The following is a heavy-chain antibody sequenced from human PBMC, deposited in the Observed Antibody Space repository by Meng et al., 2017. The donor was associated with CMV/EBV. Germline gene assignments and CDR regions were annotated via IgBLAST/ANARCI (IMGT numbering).Heavy chain of an antibody. CDR1: GYSFTSYW. J-gene: IGHJ6*02. CDR2: IYPGDSDT. V-gene: IGHV5-51*01. Sequence: KVSCKGSGYSFTSYWIGWVRQMPGKGLEWMGIIYPGDSDTRYSPSFQGQVTISADKSISTAYLQWSSLKASDTAMYYCARAYLTRPYGMDVWGQGTTVTVSS. CDR3: ARAYLTRPYGMDV. D-gene: IGHD4/OR15-4a*01.